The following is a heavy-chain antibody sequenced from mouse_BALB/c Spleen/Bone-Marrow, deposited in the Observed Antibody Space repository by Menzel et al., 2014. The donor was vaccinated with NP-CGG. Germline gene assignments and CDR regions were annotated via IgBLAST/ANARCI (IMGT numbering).Heavy chain of an antibody. CDR3: ARHAYYDQTEVSFVY. J-gene: IGHJ3*01. D-gene: IGHD2-4*01. CDR1: GFSFNSYG. CDR2: LSGGGSYT. Sequence: EVKLMESGGGLVKSGGPLKLSCAASGFSFNSYGMPWVPQTPEKRLEWVATLSGGGSYTFFPDSVKGRFTISRDNAKNNLYLKLSSLRSEDTALYYCARHAYYDQTEVSFVYWGQGTLVTVSA. V-gene: IGHV5-9-2*01.